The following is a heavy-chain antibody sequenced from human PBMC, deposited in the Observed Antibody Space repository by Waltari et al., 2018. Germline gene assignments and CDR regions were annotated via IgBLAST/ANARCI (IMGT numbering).Heavy chain of an antibody. CDR2: TYYRSKWYN. J-gene: IGHJ5*02. CDR1: GDSVSSNSAA. Sequence: QVQLQQSGPGLVKPSQTLSLTCAISGDSVSSNSAAWNWIRQSPSGGLEWLGRTYYRSKWYNDYAVSVKSRITINPDTSKNQFSLQLNSVTPEDTAVYYCARTVTLAVAGLGGWFDPWGQGTLVTVSS. CDR3: ARTVTLAVAGLGGWFDP. V-gene: IGHV6-1*01. D-gene: IGHD6-19*01.